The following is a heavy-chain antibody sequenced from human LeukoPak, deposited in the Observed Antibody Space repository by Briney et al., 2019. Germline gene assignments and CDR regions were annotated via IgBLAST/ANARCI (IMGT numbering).Heavy chain of an antibody. V-gene: IGHV3-48*03. CDR1: GFTFSSYE. D-gene: IGHD3-22*01. CDR3: ARGGGYDYGPLNDSSGYYYY. J-gene: IGHJ4*02. CDR2: ISSSGSTI. Sequence: GGSLRLSCAASGFTFSSYEMNWVRQAPGKGLEWVSYISSSGSTIYYADSVKGRFTISRDNAKNSLYLQMNSLRAEDTAVYYCARGGGYDYGPLNDSSGYYYYWGQGTLVTVSS.